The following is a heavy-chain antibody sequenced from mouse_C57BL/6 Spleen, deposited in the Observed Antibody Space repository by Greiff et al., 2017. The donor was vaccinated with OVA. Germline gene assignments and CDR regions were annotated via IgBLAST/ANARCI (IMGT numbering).Heavy chain of an antibody. V-gene: IGHV1-81*01. CDR1: GYTFTSYG. D-gene: IGHD6-1*01. CDR3: ARSCSGPSNFDY. Sequence: VQLQQSGAELARPGASVKLSCKASGYTFTSYGISWVKQRTGQGLEWIGEIYPRSGNTYYNEKFKGKATLTADKSSSTAYMELRSLTSEDSAVYFCARSCSGPSNFDYWGQGTTLTVSS. J-gene: IGHJ2*01. CDR2: IYPRSGNT.